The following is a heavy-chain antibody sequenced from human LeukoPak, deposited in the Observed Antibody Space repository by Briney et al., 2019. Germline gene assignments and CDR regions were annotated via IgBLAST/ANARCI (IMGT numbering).Heavy chain of an antibody. CDR2: IGIAGDT. J-gene: IGHJ3*01. CDR3: ARWRAAADAFDV. CDR1: GFTFSSYD. Sequence: GGSLRLTCAASGFTFSSYDMHWVRQVSGKGLEWVSAIGIAGDTYYADSVKGGFTISRENAKNSLYLQMNSLRVGDTAVYYCARWRAAADAFDVWGQGTVVTVSS. V-gene: IGHV3-13*01. D-gene: IGHD6-13*01.